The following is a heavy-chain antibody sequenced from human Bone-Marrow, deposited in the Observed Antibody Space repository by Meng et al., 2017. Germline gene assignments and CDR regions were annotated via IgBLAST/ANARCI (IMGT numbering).Heavy chain of an antibody. CDR2: INHSGST. CDR3: ARGVYLGY. J-gene: IGHJ4*02. V-gene: IGHV4-34*01. CDR1: GGSFSGYY. Sequence: QTRSLTCAVYGGSFSGYYWSWIRQPPGKGLEWIGEINHSGSTNYNPSLKSRVTISVDTSKNQFSLKLSSVTAADTAVYYCARGVYLGYWGQGTLVTVSS.